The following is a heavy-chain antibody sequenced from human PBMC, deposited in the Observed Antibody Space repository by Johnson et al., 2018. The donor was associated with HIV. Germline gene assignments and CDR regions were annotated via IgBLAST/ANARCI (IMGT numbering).Heavy chain of an antibody. D-gene: IGHD6-13*01. CDR3: AGDCSSCRHAFDI. Sequence: VQLVESGGGVVQPGRSLRLSCAASGFTFSSYAMHWVRQAPGKGLEWVSGINWNGGSTGYADSVKGRFTISRDNPKNSLYMQMNSLRAEDTAVYYCAGDCSSCRHAFDIWCQGTMVTVSS. V-gene: IGHV3-20*04. J-gene: IGHJ3*02. CDR1: GFTFSSYA. CDR2: INWNGGST.